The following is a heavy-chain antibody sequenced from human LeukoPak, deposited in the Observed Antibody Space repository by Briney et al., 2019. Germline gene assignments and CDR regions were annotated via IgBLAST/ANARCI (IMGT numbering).Heavy chain of an antibody. J-gene: IGHJ4*02. CDR2: IYYSGST. D-gene: IGHD3-22*01. Sequence: PSETLSLTCTVSGGSLSSYYWSWIRQPPGKGLEWIGYIYYSGSTNYNPSLTSRVTISVDTSKNQFSLKLSSVTAADTAVYYCARSSWGDSSGYFDDWGQGTLVTVSS. CDR3: ARSSWGDSSGYFDD. CDR1: GGSLSSYY. V-gene: IGHV4-59*01.